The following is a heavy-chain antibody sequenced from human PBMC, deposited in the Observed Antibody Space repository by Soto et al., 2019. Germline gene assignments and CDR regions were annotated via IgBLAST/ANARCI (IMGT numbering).Heavy chain of an antibody. V-gene: IGHV4-61*01. J-gene: IGHJ4*02. CDR1: GGSVSSGSYY. D-gene: IGHD5-18*01. CDR3: ARLRGYSYGYYFDY. CDR2: IYYSGST. Sequence: QVQLQESGPGLVKPSETLSLTCTVSGGSVSSGSYYWSWIRQPPGKGLEWIGYIYYSGSTNYNPSLKSRVPISVDTSKNQFSLKLSSVTAADTAVYYCARLRGYSYGYYFDYWGQGTLVTVSS.